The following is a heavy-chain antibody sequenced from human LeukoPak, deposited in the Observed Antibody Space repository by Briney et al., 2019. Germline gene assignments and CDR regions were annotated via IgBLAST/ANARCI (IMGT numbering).Heavy chain of an antibody. CDR1: GFAIRDYV. J-gene: IGHJ4*02. D-gene: IGHD1-20*01. Sequence: GGSLRLSCAASGFAIRDYVMSWVRQAPGKGLEWVSYIDPSGTALYYADSVKGRFTVSRDNGKNSLSLQLRSLRAEDTALYYCARAAYNWNWGQGTLVTVSS. V-gene: IGHV3-11*01. CDR3: ARAAYNWN. CDR2: IDPSGTAL.